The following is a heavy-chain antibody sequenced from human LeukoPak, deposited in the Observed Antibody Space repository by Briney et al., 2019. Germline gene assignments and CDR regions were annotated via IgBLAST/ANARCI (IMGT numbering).Heavy chain of an antibody. CDR3: TTYYYGSGSYYDFDY. CDR1: GFTFSNAW. V-gene: IGHV3-15*01. D-gene: IGHD3-10*01. CDR2: VKSKTDGGST. Sequence: GGSLRFSCAASGFTFSNAWMSWVRQAPGKGLEWVGRVKSKTDGGSTDYAAPVTGRFTISRDDSKNTLYLQMNILKTEDTAVYYCTTYYYGSGSYYDFDYWGQGTLVPVSS. J-gene: IGHJ4*02.